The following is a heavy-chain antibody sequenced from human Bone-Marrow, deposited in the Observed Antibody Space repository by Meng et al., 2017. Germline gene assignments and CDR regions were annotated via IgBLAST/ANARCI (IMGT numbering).Heavy chain of an antibody. J-gene: IGHJ4*02. V-gene: IGHV3-15*01. CDR1: GFTFSNAW. CDR2: IKSNSDGGTT. D-gene: IGHD6-13*01. Sequence: GESLKTSCAASGFTFSNAWMSWVRQAPGKGLEWVGRIKSNSDGGTTDYAAPVKGRFTISRDDSKNTLYLQMNSLITEDTAVYFCATGAAAADHWGQGTLVTVSS. CDR3: ATGAAAADH.